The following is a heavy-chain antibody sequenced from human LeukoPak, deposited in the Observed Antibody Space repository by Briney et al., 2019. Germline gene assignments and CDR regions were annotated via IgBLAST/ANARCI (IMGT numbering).Heavy chain of an antibody. Sequence: SETLSLTCAVYGGSFSGYYWSWIRQPPGKGLEWIGEINHSGSTNYNPSLKSRVTISVDTSKNQFSLKLSSVTAADTAVYYCASGHITIFGVVPYVDVWGQGTTVTVSS. D-gene: IGHD3-3*01. J-gene: IGHJ6*02. CDR1: GGSFSGYY. CDR3: ASGHITIFGVVPYVDV. CDR2: INHSGST. V-gene: IGHV4-34*01.